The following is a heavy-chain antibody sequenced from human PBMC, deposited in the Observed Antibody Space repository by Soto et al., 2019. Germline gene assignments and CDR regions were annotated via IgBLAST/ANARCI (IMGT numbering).Heavy chain of an antibody. CDR3: AGDWFRHSSGYPNFDY. Sequence: PSETLSLTCTVSGGSISSGVYYLSWIRQPPGKGLEWIGYIYYSGSTDYNPSLKSRVTIAVDTSKNQFSLNLSSVTAPDTAVYYCAGDWFRHSSGYPNFDYWGQGTLVTVSS. V-gene: IGHV4-30-4*01. D-gene: IGHD3-22*01. CDR1: GGSISSGVYY. J-gene: IGHJ4*02. CDR2: IYYSGST.